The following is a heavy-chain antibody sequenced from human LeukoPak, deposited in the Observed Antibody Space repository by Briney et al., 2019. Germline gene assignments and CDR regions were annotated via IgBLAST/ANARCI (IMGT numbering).Heavy chain of an antibody. CDR3: ARDRAYSSSWYAKGNYYYMDV. CDR1: GFTFSSYA. V-gene: IGHV3-23*01. CDR2: ISGSGGST. J-gene: IGHJ6*03. Sequence: GGSLRLSCAASGFTFSSYAMSCVRQAPGKGLEWVSAISGSGGSTYYADSVKGRFTISRDNSKNTLYLQMNRLRAEDTAVYYCARDRAYSSSWYAKGNYYYMDVWGKGTTVTVSS. D-gene: IGHD6-13*01.